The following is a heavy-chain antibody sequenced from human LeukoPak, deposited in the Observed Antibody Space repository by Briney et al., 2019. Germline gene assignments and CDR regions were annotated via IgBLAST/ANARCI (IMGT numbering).Heavy chain of an antibody. V-gene: IGHV1-69*13. CDR3: AGDSSGWVLY. J-gene: IGHJ4*02. Sequence: GASVKVSCKASGGTFSSYDISWVRQAPGQGLEWMGGIIPIFGTANYAQKFQGRVTITADESTSTAYMELSSLRSEDTAVYYCAGDSSGWVLYWGQGTLVTVSS. CDR1: GGTFSSYD. CDR2: IIPIFGTA. D-gene: IGHD6-19*01.